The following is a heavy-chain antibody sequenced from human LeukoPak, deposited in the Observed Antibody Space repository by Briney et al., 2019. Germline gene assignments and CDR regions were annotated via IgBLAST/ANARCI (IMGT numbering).Heavy chain of an antibody. CDR2: IIPIFGTA. CDR1: GGTFSSYA. D-gene: IGHD1-1*01. CDR3: ARVSPVQLDRSGGAFDI. V-gene: IGHV1-69*13. Sequence: ASVKVSCKASGGTFSSYAISWVRQAPGQGLEWMGGIIPIFGTANYAQKFQGRVTITADESTSTAYMELSSLRSEDTAVYYCARVSPVQLDRSGGAFDIWGQGTMVTVSS. J-gene: IGHJ3*02.